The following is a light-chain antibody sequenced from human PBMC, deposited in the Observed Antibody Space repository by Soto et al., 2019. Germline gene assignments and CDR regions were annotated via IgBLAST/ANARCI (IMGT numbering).Light chain of an antibody. V-gene: IGKV3-11*01. CDR3: HQRQSWPRT. CDR2: LTS. CDR1: HALNTI. J-gene: IGKJ1*01. Sequence: EIVLAQSPATLSSFPGDRVTLSCRASHALNTILACYQHKPGQAPRLLIYLTSNRAAGVPARFSAWGSETDFTLTISDVEPEDFAVYYCHQRQSWPRTFGQGTKVDIK.